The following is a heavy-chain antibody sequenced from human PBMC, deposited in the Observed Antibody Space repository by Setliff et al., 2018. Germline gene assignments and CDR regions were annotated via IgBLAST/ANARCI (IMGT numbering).Heavy chain of an antibody. CDR3: AALRVVTKSPTSYYYYMDV. V-gene: IGHV1-69*13. J-gene: IGHJ6*03. Sequence: SVKVSCKASGGTFNNYALNWVRQAPGQGLEWMGGFIPIFGTANYAQKFQGRVTVIADESTTTTYMELSSLRSEDTAVYYCAALRVVTKSPTSYYYYMDVWGEGTTVTVSS. CDR2: FIPIFGTA. CDR1: GGTFNNYA. D-gene: IGHD2-21*02.